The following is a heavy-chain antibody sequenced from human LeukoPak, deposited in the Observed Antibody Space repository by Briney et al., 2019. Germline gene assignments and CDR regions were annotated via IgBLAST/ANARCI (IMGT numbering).Heavy chain of an antibody. CDR2: ISFDGSNK. CDR1: GFTFRSYA. V-gene: IGHV3-30*03. Sequence: PGGSLRLSCVASGFTFRSYAMHWVRQAPGKGLEWVAVISFDGSNKYYADSVKGRFTISRDNSKNTLYLQVSAEDTAIYYCARGYASTSQLDPWGQGTLVTVSS. J-gene: IGHJ5*02. D-gene: IGHD6-13*01. CDR3: ARGYASTSQLDP.